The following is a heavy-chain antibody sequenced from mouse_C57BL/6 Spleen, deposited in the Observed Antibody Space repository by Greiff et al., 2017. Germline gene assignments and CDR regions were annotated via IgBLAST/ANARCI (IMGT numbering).Heavy chain of an antibody. Sequence: EVMLVESGGGLVKPGGSLKLSCAASGFTFSDYGMHWVRQAPEKGLEWVAYISSGSSTIYYADTVKGRFTISRDNAKNTLFLQMTSLRSEDTAMYYCARAVDYYAMDYWGQGTSVTVSS. V-gene: IGHV5-17*01. CDR1: GFTFSDYG. CDR2: ISSGSSTI. CDR3: ARAVDYYAMDY. J-gene: IGHJ4*01.